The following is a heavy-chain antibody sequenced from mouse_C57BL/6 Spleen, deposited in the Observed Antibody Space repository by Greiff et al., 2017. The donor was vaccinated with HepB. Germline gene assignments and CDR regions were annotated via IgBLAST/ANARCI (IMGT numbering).Heavy chain of an antibody. D-gene: IGHD1-1*01. CDR3: ARKYYGSSSYAMDY. CDR1: GYTFTSYW. Sequence: QVQLQQPGAELVMPGASVKLSCKASGYTFTSYWMHWVKQRPGQGLEWIGEIDPSDSYTNYNQKFKGKSTLTVDKSSSTAYMQLSSLTSEDSAVYYCARKYYGSSSYAMDYCGQGTSVTVSS. J-gene: IGHJ4*01. V-gene: IGHV1-69*01. CDR2: IDPSDSYT.